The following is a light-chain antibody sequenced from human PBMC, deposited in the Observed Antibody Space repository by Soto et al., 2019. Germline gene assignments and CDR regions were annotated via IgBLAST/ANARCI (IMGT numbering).Light chain of an antibody. CDR2: DVS. Sequence: EIVLTQSPGTLSLSPGERAPLSCRARQSVSSYLAWYQQKPGQAPRLLMYDVSNRATGIPARFSGSGSGTDFTLPISSLEPEDFAVYYCQQRSNWPITFGQGTRLEIK. CDR3: QQRSNWPIT. J-gene: IGKJ5*01. V-gene: IGKV3-11*01. CDR1: QSVSSY.